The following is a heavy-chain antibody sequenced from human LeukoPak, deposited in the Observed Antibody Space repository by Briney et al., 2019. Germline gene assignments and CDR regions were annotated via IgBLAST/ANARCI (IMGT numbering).Heavy chain of an antibody. CDR3: ASRADIAAAAYTTADY. V-gene: IGHV3-30*02. CDR1: GFTFSTYG. Sequence: GGSLRLSCAASGFTFSTYGMHWVRQAPGKGLEWLTYIRFDESKRLYADSVKGRFTISRDNSHNTLYLQMNSLRAEDTAVYYCASRADIAAAAYTTADYWGQGTLVTVSS. J-gene: IGHJ4*02. CDR2: IRFDESKR. D-gene: IGHD6-13*01.